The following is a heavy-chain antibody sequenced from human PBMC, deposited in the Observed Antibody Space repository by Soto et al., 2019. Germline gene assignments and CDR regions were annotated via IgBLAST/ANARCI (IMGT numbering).Heavy chain of an antibody. J-gene: IGHJ4*02. CDR1: GSRFSNFV. V-gene: IGHV1-69*06. CDR2: IIPIFNST. Sequence: QVQLVQSGAEVKTPGSSLKVSCKVSGSRFSNFVISWVRQAPGHGLEWLGRIIPIFNSTKYAKKFQGRVTITADKSTSTASLELSSLSSDDTALYYCAREGRGRKAGYNGLVSLGYWGQGTLVTVSS. CDR3: AREGRGRKAGYNGLVSLGY. D-gene: IGHD5-12*01.